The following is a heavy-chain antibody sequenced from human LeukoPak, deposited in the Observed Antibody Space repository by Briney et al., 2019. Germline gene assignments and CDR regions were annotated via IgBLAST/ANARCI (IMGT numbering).Heavy chain of an antibody. CDR3: ARAGIAAAGGYNWFDP. J-gene: IGHJ5*02. D-gene: IGHD6-13*01. CDR2: INPNSGGT. CDR1: GYTFTGYY. Sequence: ASVKVSCKASGYTFTGYYMHWVRQAPGQGLEWMGWINPNSGGTNYAQKFQGRVTMTRDTSISTAYMELSRLRSDDTAMYYCARAGIAAAGGYNWFDPWGQGTLVTVSS. V-gene: IGHV1-2*02.